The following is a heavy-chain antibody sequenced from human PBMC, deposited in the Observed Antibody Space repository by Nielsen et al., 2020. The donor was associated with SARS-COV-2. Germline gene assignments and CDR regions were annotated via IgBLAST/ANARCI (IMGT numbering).Heavy chain of an antibody. D-gene: IGHD6-13*01. CDR1: GYTFTSYG. CDR3: ARGRYSSSWYHIEICGMDV. CDR2: ISGFTGST. V-gene: IGHV1-18*04. Sequence: ASVKVSCKASGYTFTSYGISWVRQAPGQGLEWMGWISGFTGSTKYAQKFQGRVTMTRNTSISTAYMELSSLRSEDTAVYYCARGRYSSSWYHIEICGMDVWGQGTTVTVSS. J-gene: IGHJ6*02.